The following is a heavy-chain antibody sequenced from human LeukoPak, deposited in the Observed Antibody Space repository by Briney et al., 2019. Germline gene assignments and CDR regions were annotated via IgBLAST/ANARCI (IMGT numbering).Heavy chain of an antibody. CDR2: IYSRGST. Sequence: SEXLSXXXXXXXXSISXYYWSWIRQPAGKGLEWIGRIYSRGSTNYNPSLQSRVTMSVDTSKNQISLKLNSVTAADTAVYYCARDPMAGTFRAFDIWGQGTMVTVSS. V-gene: IGHV4-4*07. D-gene: IGHD6-19*01. CDR1: XXSISXYY. J-gene: IGHJ3*02. CDR3: ARDPMAGTFRAFDI.